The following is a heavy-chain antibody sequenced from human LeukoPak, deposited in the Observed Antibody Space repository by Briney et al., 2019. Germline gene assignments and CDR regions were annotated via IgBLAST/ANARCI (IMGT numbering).Heavy chain of an antibody. D-gene: IGHD2-2*01. J-gene: IGHJ3*02. CDR2: ISYDGSNK. V-gene: IGHV3-30-3*01. CDR1: GFTFSSYA. CDR3: AREGSFRHCGSTSCYDYVDAFDI. Sequence: PGGSLRLSCAASGFTFSSYAMHWVRQAPGKGLEWVAVISYDGSNKYYADSVKGRFTISRDNSKNTLYLQMNSLRAEDTAVYYCAREGSFRHCGSTSCYDYVDAFDIWGQGTMVTVSS.